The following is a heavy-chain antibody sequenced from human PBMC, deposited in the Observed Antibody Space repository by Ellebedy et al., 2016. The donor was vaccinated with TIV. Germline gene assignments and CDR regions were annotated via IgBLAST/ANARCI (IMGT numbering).Heavy chain of an antibody. CDR3: AKAQGYCSSTSCYTGSFDY. Sequence: GESLKISXAASGFTVSSNYMSWVRQAPGKGLEWVSAISGSGGSTYYADSVKGRFTISRDNSKNTLYLQMNSLRAEDTAVYYCAKAQGYCSSTSCYTGSFDYWGQGTLVTVSS. V-gene: IGHV3-23*01. J-gene: IGHJ4*02. CDR1: GFTVSSNY. D-gene: IGHD2-2*02. CDR2: ISGSGGST.